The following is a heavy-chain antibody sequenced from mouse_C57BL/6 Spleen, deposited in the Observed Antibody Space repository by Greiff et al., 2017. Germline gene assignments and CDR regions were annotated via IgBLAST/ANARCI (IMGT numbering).Heavy chain of an antibody. Sequence: VQLQESGAELVRPGTSVKVSCKASGYAFTNYLIEWVKQRPGQGLEWIGVINPGSGGTNYNEKFKGKATLTADKSSSTAYMQLSSLTSEDSAVYFCARSGLGRAMDYWGQGTSVTVSS. CDR3: ARSGLGRAMDY. CDR1: GYAFTNYL. J-gene: IGHJ4*01. V-gene: IGHV1-54*01. CDR2: INPGSGGT. D-gene: IGHD4-1*01.